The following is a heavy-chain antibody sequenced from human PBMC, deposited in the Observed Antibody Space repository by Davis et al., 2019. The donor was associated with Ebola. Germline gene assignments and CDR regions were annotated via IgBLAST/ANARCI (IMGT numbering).Heavy chain of an antibody. J-gene: IGHJ5*02. D-gene: IGHD2-2*01. CDR1: GGSSSSGRYY. CDR2: IYYSGST. CDR3: ARGVPAATRLDP. Sequence: SETLSPTCTVSGGSSSSGRYYWSWIRQPPGKGLEWIVYIYYSGSTNYNPSLKSRVTISVATSKNQFSLKLSSVTSADTAMYYCARGVPAATRLDPWGQGTLVTVSS. V-gene: IGHV4-61*01.